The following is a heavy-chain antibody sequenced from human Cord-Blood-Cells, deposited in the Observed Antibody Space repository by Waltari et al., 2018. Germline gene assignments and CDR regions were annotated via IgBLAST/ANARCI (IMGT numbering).Heavy chain of an antibody. D-gene: IGHD3-10*01. J-gene: IGHJ6*02. V-gene: IGHV1-18*01. CDR3: ARDRRVRGVIPGSYYYYGMDV. CDR2: ISAYNGNT. Sequence: QVQLVQSGAEVKKPGASVKVSCKASGYTFTSYGISWVRQAPGQGLEWMGWISAYNGNTNYAQKLQGRVTMTTDTPTSTAYMELRSLRSDDTAVYYCARDRRVRGVIPGSYYYYGMDVWGQGTTVTVSS. CDR1: GYTFTSYG.